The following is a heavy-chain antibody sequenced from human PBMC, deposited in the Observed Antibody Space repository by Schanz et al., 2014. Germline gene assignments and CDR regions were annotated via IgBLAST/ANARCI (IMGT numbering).Heavy chain of an antibody. Sequence: QVPLQESGPGLVKPSENLSLTCTVSDGSISSSSYYWGWIRQPPGKGLEWIGSIYQSGTTYYSPSLKSRVTISVDTSKNKYPLKLISVTAADTAVYYCARPGGSSWSFAYWGLGRLVIVSS. CDR2: IYQSGTT. V-gene: IGHV4-39*01. J-gene: IGHJ4*02. CDR3: ARPGGSSWSFAY. D-gene: IGHD6-13*01. CDR1: DGSISSSSYY.